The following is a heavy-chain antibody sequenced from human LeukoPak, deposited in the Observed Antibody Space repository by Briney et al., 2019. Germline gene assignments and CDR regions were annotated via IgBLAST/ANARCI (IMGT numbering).Heavy chain of an antibody. CDR1: DYSISSGDY. CDR2: VYHSGST. J-gene: IGHJ4*02. D-gene: IGHD3-22*01. Sequence: PETLSLTCAVSDYSISSGDYWGWIRQPPGKGLEWIGSVYHSGSTHYSPSLKSRVTISVDTSKNQFSLKLRSVTAADTAVYYCARNDSSGYFDYWGQGTLVTVSS. CDR3: ARNDSSGYFDY. V-gene: IGHV4-38-2*01.